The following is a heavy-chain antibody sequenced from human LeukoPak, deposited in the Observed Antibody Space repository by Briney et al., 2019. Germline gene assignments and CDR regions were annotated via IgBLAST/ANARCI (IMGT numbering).Heavy chain of an antibody. CDR3: ARDRRYHYDSSNRRAFDI. CDR2: IYTSGST. D-gene: IGHD3-22*01. V-gene: IGHV4-61*02. CDR1: GGSISSGSYY. J-gene: IGHJ3*02. Sequence: SQTLSLTCTVSGGSISSGSYYWSWIRQPAGKGLEWIGRIYTSGSTNYNPSLKSRVTISVDTSKNQFSLKLSSVTAADTAVYYCARDRRYHYDSSNRRAFDIWGQGTMVTVSS.